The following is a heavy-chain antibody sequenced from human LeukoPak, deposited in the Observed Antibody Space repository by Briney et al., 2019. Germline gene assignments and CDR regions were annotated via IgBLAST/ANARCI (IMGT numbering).Heavy chain of an antibody. J-gene: IGHJ4*02. Sequence: GGSLRLSCAASAFTISASGMSWVRQTSGKGLEWISYISSSGIIIYYADSVKGRFTISRGSAKNSLFLQMNSLRAEDTAVYYCARDSRSHCSSTACCGPYFDYWGQGTLVTVSS. V-gene: IGHV3-48*01. D-gene: IGHD2-2*01. CDR1: AFTISASG. CDR2: ISSSGIII. CDR3: ARDSRSHCSSTACCGPYFDY.